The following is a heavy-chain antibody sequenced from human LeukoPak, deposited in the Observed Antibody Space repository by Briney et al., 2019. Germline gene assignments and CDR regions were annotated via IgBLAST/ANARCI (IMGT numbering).Heavy chain of an antibody. V-gene: IGHV4-30-4*07. CDR3: ASHSGGYAY. D-gene: IGHD5-12*01. CDR2: IHYSDS. J-gene: IGHJ4*02. Sequence: SETLSLTCAVSGVSISSGGYSWSWIRQPPGKGLEWIGYIHYSDSYYNPSLRSRVTILVDTSKNQFSLKLSSVTAADTAVYYCASHSGGYAYWGQGTLVTVSS. CDR1: GVSISSGGYS.